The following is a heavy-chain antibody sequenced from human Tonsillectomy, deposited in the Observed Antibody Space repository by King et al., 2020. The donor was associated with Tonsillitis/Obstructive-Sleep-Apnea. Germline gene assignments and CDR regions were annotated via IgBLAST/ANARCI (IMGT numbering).Heavy chain of an antibody. V-gene: IGHV3-49*04. D-gene: IGHD5-12*01. CDR1: GFTFGDYA. CDR2: IRIKAYGGTT. J-gene: IGHJ6*03. Sequence: VQLVESGGGLVQPGRSLRLSCTASGFTFGDYALSWVRQAPGKGLEWVGFIRIKAYGGTTEYAASEKGRFTISRDDSKSIAYLQMNSLKTEDTAVYYCSRGGLRYLKDRYYYYYIDVGGKGTTVTVSS. CDR3: SRGGLRYLKDRYYYYYIDV.